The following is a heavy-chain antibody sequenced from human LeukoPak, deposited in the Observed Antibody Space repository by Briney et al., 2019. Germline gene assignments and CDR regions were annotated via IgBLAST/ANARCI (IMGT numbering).Heavy chain of an antibody. V-gene: IGHV3-66*04. CDR2: IYNSGST. CDR1: GFTVGYNY. CDR3: ARRSNPPGRIDH. D-gene: IGHD1-14*01. Sequence: GGSLRLSCAASGFTVGYNYMTWVRQAPGKGLEWVAAIYNSGSTYYADSVKGRFTISRDNSKNTMYLQMNSLKGEDTAVYYCARRSNPPGRIDHWGQGTLVTVSA. J-gene: IGHJ4*02.